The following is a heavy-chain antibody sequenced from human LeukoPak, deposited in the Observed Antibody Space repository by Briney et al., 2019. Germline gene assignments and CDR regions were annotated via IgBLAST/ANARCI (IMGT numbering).Heavy chain of an antibody. V-gene: IGHV3-23*01. J-gene: IGHJ4*02. Sequence: GGSLRLSCAASGFTFSSYAMSWVRQAPGKGLEWVSAISGSSGSTYYADSVKGRFTISRDNPKNTLYLQMNSLRAEDTAVYYCAKFFYDILTSALDYWGQGTLVTVSS. D-gene: IGHD3-9*01. CDR1: GFTFSSYA. CDR3: AKFFYDILTSALDY. CDR2: ISGSSGST.